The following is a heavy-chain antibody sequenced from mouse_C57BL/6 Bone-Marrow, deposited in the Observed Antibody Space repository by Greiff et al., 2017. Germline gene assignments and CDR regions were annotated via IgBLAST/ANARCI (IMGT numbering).Heavy chain of an antibody. D-gene: IGHD2-4*01. J-gene: IGHJ3*01. CDR2: ISDGGSYT. Sequence: DVQLVESGGGLVKPGGSLKLSCAASGFTFSSYAMSWVRQTPEKRLEWVATISDGGSYTYYPDNVKGRFTISRDNAKNNLYLQMSHLKSEDTAMYYCARDRGLRRDFFAYWGQGTLVTVSA. CDR3: ARDRGLRRDFFAY. V-gene: IGHV5-4*01. CDR1: GFTFSSYA.